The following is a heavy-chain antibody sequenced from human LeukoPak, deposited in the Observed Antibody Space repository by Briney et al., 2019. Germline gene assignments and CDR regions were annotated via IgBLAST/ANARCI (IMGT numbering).Heavy chain of an antibody. CDR2: IWYDGSNK. CDR3: ARDGGRYSLDY. J-gene: IGHJ4*02. D-gene: IGHD1-26*01. CDR1: GFTFSSYG. V-gene: IGHV3-33*01. Sequence: GGSLRLSCAASGFTFSSYGMHWVRQAPGKGLEWVAVIWYDGSNKYYANSVKGRFTISRDSSKNTLYLQMNSLRAEGTAVYYCARDGGRYSLDYWGQGTLVTVSS.